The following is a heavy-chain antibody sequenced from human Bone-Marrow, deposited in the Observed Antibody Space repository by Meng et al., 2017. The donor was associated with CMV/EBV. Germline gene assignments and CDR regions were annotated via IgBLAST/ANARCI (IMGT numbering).Heavy chain of an antibody. V-gene: IGHV1-18*01. J-gene: IGHJ5*01. Sequence: ASVKVSCKASGYTFTDYGISWVRQATGQGFEWMGWISAYNGDTNYARNLRGRVTMTTDTSTTTAYMELRSLRSDDTAVYYCARDRYSSSWYQNCIDPWGKGTQVTVSS. CDR3: ARDRYSSSWYQNCIDP. CDR1: GYTFTDYG. D-gene: IGHD6-13*01. CDR2: ISAYNGDT.